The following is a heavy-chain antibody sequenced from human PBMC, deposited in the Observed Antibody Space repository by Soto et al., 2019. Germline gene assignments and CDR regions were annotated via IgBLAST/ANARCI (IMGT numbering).Heavy chain of an antibody. CDR2: IWYDGSNK. D-gene: IGHD6-19*01. V-gene: IGHV3-33*01. Sequence: QVQLVESGGGVVQPGRSLRLSCAASGFTFSNYGMHWVRQAPGKGLEWVAVIWYDGSNKDYADSVKGRFTISRDNSKNALYLQVNSLRAEDTAVYYCARAPAVAGSYFDYWGQGTLVTVYS. CDR3: ARAPAVAGSYFDY. CDR1: GFTFSNYG. J-gene: IGHJ4*02.